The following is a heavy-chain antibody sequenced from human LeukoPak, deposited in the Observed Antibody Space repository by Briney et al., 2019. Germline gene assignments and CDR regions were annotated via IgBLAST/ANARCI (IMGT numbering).Heavy chain of an antibody. J-gene: IGHJ6*02. Sequence: GESLKISCKGSGYSFTSYWIGWVRQMPGKGLEWMGIIYPGDSDTRYSPSFQGQVTISADKSISTAYLQWSSLKASDTAMYYCARLSVVPAAEAYYYYYGMDVWGQGTTVTVSS. CDR1: GYSFTSYW. CDR2: IYPGDSDT. V-gene: IGHV5-51*01. D-gene: IGHD2-2*01. CDR3: ARLSVVPAAEAYYYYYGMDV.